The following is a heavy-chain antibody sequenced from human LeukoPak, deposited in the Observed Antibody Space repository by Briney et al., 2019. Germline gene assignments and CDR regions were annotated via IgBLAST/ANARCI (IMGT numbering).Heavy chain of an antibody. J-gene: IGHJ4*02. D-gene: IGHD1-26*01. CDR3: AKDYWVVESYYDIEGFLDY. V-gene: IGHV3-23*01. CDR1: EFTFTSYA. CDR2: IRGSGGST. Sequence: GGSLRLSFAASEFTFTSYAMSWVRQAPGKGLEWVSAIRGSGGSTYYADSVKGRFTISRDNAKNSLYLQMNSLRAEDTAVYYCAKDYWVVESYYDIEGFLDYWGQGTLVTVSS.